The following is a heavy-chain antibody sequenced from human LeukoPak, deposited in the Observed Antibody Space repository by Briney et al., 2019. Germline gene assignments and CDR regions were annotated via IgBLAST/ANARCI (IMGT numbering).Heavy chain of an antibody. J-gene: IGHJ5*02. CDR3: ARTLNKYSDNWFDP. D-gene: IGHD2-21*01. V-gene: IGHV4-31*03. CDR2: IYYSGST. CDR1: GGSISSGGYY. Sequence: SQTLSLTCTVSGGSISSGGYYRSWIRQHPGKGLEWIGYIYYSGSTYYNPSLKSRVTISVDTSKNQFSLKLSSVTAADTAVYYCARTLNKYSDNWFDPWGQGTLVTVSS.